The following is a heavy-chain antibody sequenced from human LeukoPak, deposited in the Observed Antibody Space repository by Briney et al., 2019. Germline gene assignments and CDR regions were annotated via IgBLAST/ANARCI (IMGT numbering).Heavy chain of an antibody. Sequence: PSETLSLTCTVSGGSISSSSYSWGWIRQPPGKGLEWIGSVYYSGSTYYNPSLKSRVTISADTSQNQFSLKLSSVTAADTAVYYCASRKLGNDYWGQGTLVTVSS. CDR2: VYYSGST. D-gene: IGHD7-27*01. CDR3: ASRKLGNDY. J-gene: IGHJ4*02. V-gene: IGHV4-39*07. CDR1: GGSISSSSYS.